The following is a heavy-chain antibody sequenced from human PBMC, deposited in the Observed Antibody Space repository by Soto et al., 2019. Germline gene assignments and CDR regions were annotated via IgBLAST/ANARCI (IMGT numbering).Heavy chain of an antibody. CDR3: ARLAMKWLVGDLDL. D-gene: IGHD6-19*01. V-gene: IGHV4-39*01. CDR1: GDSISSRGYY. CDR2: VSHGGRI. Sequence: QVQLQESGPGLLKPAETLSLTCIVSGDSISSRGYYWGWIRQSPGKGLESIGSVSHGGRIDYNPSLRSRVTISGDTSKNQFSLKVRSVTATDTAVYYCARLAMKWLVGDLDLWGQGTLVTVSS. J-gene: IGHJ5*02.